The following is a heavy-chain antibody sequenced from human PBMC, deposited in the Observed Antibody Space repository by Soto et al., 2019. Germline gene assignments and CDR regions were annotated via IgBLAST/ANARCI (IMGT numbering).Heavy chain of an antibody. D-gene: IGHD2-21*01. Sequence: GGSLRLSCAASGFTFSSYAMHWVRQAPGKGLEWVAVISYDGSNKYYADSVKGRFTISRDNSKNTLYLQMNSLRAEDTAVYYCARDPIRISLVFDYWGQGTLVTVSS. CDR3: ARDPIRISLVFDY. V-gene: IGHV3-30-3*01. J-gene: IGHJ4*02. CDR1: GFTFSSYA. CDR2: ISYDGSNK.